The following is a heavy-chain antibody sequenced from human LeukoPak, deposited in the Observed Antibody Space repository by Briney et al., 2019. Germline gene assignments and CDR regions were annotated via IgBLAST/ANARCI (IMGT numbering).Heavy chain of an antibody. CDR2: ITGSGGTS. CDR3: AKWGGYDGLTGYYDSDC. V-gene: IGHV3-23*01. D-gene: IGHD3-9*01. J-gene: IGHJ4*02. Sequence: GGSLRLSCAASGFIFRNYAMSWVRQAPGKGLEWVSAITGSGGTSWYADSVKGHFTISRDNSKNTLYLQMNSLGADDTAVYYCAKWGGYDGLTGYYDSDCWGQGTLVTVSS. CDR1: GFIFRNYA.